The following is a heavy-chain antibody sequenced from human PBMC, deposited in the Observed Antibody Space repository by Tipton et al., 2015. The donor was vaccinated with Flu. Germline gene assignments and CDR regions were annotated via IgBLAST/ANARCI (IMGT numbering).Heavy chain of an antibody. J-gene: IGHJ4*02. CDR3: AREYYDFWSGYYLDS. Sequence: RSLRLSCAASGFTFSGYGMHWVRQAPGKGLEWVAFIRHDESDKYYADSVKGRFTISRDNAENTLYLQMDSLRAEDTAIYYCAREYYDFWSGYYLDSWGQGTLVTVSS. V-gene: IGHV3-33*01. CDR2: IRHDESDK. CDR1: GFTFSGYG. D-gene: IGHD3-3*01.